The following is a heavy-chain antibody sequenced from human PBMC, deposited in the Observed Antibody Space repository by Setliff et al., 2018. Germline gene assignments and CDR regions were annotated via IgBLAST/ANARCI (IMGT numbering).Heavy chain of an antibody. CDR1: GYSFTDYW. CDR3: ARRGERFFNWFDP. J-gene: IGHJ5*02. V-gene: IGHV5-51*01. Sequence: PGESLKISCKGSGYSFTDYWIAWVRQTPGKGLEWMGTIYPGNADTRYSPSFQGQVTISTDTSINTAFLQWNNLMASDTAVYYCARRGERFFNWFDPWGQGTLVTVSS. D-gene: IGHD2-21*01. CDR2: IYPGNADT.